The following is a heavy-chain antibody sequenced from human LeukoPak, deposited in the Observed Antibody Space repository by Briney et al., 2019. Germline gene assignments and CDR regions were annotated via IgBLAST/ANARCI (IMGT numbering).Heavy chain of an antibody. CDR3: ARAYCGGDCYSPDAFGI. V-gene: IGHV4-38-2*02. CDR2: IYHSGST. J-gene: IGHJ3*02. Sequence: SETLSLTCTVSGYSISSGYYWGWIRQPPGKGLEWIGSIYHSGSTYYNPSLKSRVTISVDTSKNQFSLKLSSVTAADTAVYYCARAYCGGDCYSPDAFGIWGQGTMVTVSS. CDR1: GYSISSGYY. D-gene: IGHD2-21*02.